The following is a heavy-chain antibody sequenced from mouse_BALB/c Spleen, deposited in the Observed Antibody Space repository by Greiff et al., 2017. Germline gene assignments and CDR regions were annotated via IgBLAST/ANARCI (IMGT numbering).Heavy chain of an antibody. CDR1: GFSFTSYG. D-gene: IGHD1-2*01. V-gene: IGHV2-3*01. Sequence: VQRVESGPGLVAPSQSLSITCTVSGFSFTSYGVSWVRQPPGKGLEWLGVIWGDGSTNYHSALISRLNISKDNSKSQVFLKLNSLETDDTATYYCAKGGLRLNYWGQGTTLTVSS. J-gene: IGHJ2*01. CDR3: AKGGLRLNY. CDR2: IWGDGST.